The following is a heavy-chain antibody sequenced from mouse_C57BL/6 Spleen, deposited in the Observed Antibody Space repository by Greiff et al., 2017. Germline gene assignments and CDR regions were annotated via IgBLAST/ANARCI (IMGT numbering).Heavy chain of an antibody. CDR3: ARVNYGSSDYFDY. CDR1: GYAFSSYW. Sequence: QVQLKQSGAELVKPGASVKISCKASGYAFSSYWMNWVKQRPGKGLEWIGQIYPGDGDTNYNGKFKGKATLTADKSSSTAYMQLSSLTSEDSAVYFCARVNYGSSDYFDYWGQGTTLTVSS. J-gene: IGHJ2*01. CDR2: IYPGDGDT. V-gene: IGHV1-80*01. D-gene: IGHD1-1*01.